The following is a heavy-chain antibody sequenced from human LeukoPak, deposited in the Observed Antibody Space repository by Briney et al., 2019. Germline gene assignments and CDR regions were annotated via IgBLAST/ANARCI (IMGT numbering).Heavy chain of an antibody. Sequence: SETLSLTCTVSGASFSSYYWSWIRQPPGKGLEWIGYFYYSGTTNYNYNPSLKSQVTMSVDTSKNQFSLKLYSVTAADTAVYYCARDRRPEGFDYWGQGTLVTVSS. CDR2: FYYSGTTNY. CDR3: ARDRRPEGFDY. CDR1: GASFSSYY. J-gene: IGHJ4*02. V-gene: IGHV4-59*01.